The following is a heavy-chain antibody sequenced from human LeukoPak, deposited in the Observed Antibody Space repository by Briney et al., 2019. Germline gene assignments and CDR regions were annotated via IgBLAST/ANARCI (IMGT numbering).Heavy chain of an antibody. Sequence: GGSLRLSCAAPGFTFSDYYMSWIRQAPGKGLVWVSYISSSGSTIYYADSVKGRFTISRDNAKNSLYLQMNSLRAEDTAAYYCARDSGDYEGNWFDPWGQGTLVTVSS. D-gene: IGHD4-17*01. CDR3: ARDSGDYEGNWFDP. V-gene: IGHV3-11*01. CDR1: GFTFSDYY. CDR2: ISSSGSTI. J-gene: IGHJ5*02.